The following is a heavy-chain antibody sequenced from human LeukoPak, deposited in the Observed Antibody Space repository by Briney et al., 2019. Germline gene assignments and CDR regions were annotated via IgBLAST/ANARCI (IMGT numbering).Heavy chain of an antibody. CDR2: INSDGSGT. D-gene: IGHD4-23*01. CDR1: GFTLSSYW. Sequence: GGSLGLSCAASGFTLSSYWMHWGRQAPGKGLVWVGRINSDGSGTRYADSVKGRFTISRDNAKNTLFLQVSSLRAEDTAVYYCARDGRTTVDPTYYGMGVWGQGTTVTVSS. J-gene: IGHJ6*02. V-gene: IGHV3-74*01. CDR3: ARDGRTTVDPTYYGMGV.